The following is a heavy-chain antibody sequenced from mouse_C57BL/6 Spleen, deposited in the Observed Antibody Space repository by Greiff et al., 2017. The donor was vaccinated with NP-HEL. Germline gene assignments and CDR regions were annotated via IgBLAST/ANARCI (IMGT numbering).Heavy chain of an antibody. CDR1: GFTFSSYA. CDR2: ISDGGSYT. J-gene: IGHJ3*01. Sequence: EVKLVESGGGLVKPGGSLKLSCAASGFTFSSYAMSWVRQTPEKRLEWVATISDGGSYTYYPDNVKGRFTISRDNAKNNLYLQMSHLKSEDTAMYYCARDPRQLRLALFAYWGQGTLVTVSA. D-gene: IGHD3-2*02. CDR3: ARDPRQLRLALFAY. V-gene: IGHV5-4*01.